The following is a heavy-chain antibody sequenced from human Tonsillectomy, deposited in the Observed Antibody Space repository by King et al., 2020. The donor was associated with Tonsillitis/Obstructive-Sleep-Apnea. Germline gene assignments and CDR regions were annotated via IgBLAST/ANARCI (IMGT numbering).Heavy chain of an antibody. D-gene: IGHD3-10*01. CDR1: GFTFSSYA. V-gene: IGHV3-23*04. J-gene: IGHJ6*02. CDR2: ISTSGGSI. CDR3: AKTTYYCMWGPYYYYYGMDF. Sequence: VQLVESGGGLVQPGGSLRLSCATSGFTFSSYAMSWVRQAPGKGLEWVSVISTSGGSIDYADSVKGRFTTSRDNSKRTLYLQMNSLRAEDTAVYYCAKTTYYCMWGPYYYYYGMDFWGQGTTVIVSS.